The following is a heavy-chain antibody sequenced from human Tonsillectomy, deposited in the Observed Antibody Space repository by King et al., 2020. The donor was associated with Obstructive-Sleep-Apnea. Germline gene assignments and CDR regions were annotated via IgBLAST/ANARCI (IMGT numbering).Heavy chain of an antibody. Sequence: VQLVESGGGLVQPGRSLRLSCAASGFTFDDYAMHWVRQAPGKGLEWVSGISWNCGSIGYADSVKGRFTISRDNAKNSLYLQMNSLRAEDTALYYCAKDRWELLRGYFDYWGQGTLVTVSS. CDR2: ISWNCGSI. CDR1: GFTFDDYA. CDR3: AKDRWELLRGYFDY. J-gene: IGHJ4*02. D-gene: IGHD1-26*01. V-gene: IGHV3-9*01.